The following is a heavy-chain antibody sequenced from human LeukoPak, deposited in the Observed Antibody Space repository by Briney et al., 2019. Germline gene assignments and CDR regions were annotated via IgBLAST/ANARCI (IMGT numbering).Heavy chain of an antibody. Sequence: QPGGSLRLSCSAHGFTFSSYAMSWVRQAPGKGLEWVSAIRGSGGSTYYADSVKGRFTISRDNSKNTLYLQMNSLRAEDTAVYYCAKDLYDSSGYFDYWGQGTLVTVSS. D-gene: IGHD3-22*01. J-gene: IGHJ4*02. CDR2: IRGSGGST. V-gene: IGHV3-23*01. CDR1: GFTFSSYA. CDR3: AKDLYDSSGYFDY.